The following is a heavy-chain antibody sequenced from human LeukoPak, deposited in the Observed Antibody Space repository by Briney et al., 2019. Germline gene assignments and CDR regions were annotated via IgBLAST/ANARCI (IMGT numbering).Heavy chain of an antibody. V-gene: IGHV4-34*01. CDR1: GGFFSGYY. Sequence: SETLSLTCAVYGGFFSGYYWSWIRQPPGKGLEWIGSIYYSGSTYYNPSLKSRVTISVDTSKNQFSLKLSSVTAADTAVYYCARKSSIRGGFHWGQGTLVTVSS. CDR2: IYYSGST. D-gene: IGHD2-2*01. J-gene: IGHJ4*02. CDR3: ARKSSIRGGFH.